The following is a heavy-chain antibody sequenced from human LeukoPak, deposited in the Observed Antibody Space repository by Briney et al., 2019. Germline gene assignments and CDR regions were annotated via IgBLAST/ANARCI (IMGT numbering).Heavy chain of an antibody. CDR3: AKRGGTESFYYYYYMDV. J-gene: IGHJ6*03. Sequence: LAGGSLKLSCAASGFTFSSYDMTWVRQTPGKGLEWVALISRSGGTTYYADSVKGRFTISRDNSKNTLYLQMNSLRAEDTAEYYCAKRGGTESFYYYYYMDVWGKGTTVTVSS. V-gene: IGHV3-23*01. CDR1: GFTFSSYD. CDR2: ISRSGGTT. D-gene: IGHD2-15*01.